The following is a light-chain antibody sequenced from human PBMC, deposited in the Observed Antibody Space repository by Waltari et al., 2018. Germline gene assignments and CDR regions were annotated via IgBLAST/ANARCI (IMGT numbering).Light chain of an antibody. J-gene: IGLJ2*01. V-gene: IGLV2-23*02. CDR2: EVS. CDR1: SSDVGSYNH. Sequence: QSALTQPASVSGSPGQSITISCTGSSSDVGSYNHVSWYQQRPNKAPEVIIYEVSKRPSGLSNRFSGSKSGNTASLTISGLQAEDEADYYCCSYAGSSSFVIFGGGTKLTVL. CDR3: CSYAGSSSFVI.